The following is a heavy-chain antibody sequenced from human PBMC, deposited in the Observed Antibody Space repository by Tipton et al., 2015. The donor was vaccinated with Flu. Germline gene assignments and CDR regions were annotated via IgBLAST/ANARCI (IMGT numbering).Heavy chain of an antibody. CDR2: IHSDGSST. J-gene: IGHJ6*02. V-gene: IGHV3-74*01. D-gene: IGHD2-2*02. Sequence: SLRLSCAASGFTFSSYWMHWVRQAPGKGLVWVSRIHSDGSSTTYADSVKGRFTISRDNAKNTLYLQMNSLRAEDTAVYYCAREIVVVPPAIPRVMRDLGVGDYYYGMDVWGPGTTVTVSS. CDR3: AREIVVVPPAIPRVMRDLGVGDYYYGMDV. CDR1: GFTFSSYW.